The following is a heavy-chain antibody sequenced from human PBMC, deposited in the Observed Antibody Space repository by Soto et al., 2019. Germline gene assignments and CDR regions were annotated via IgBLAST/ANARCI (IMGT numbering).Heavy chain of an antibody. CDR2: ISAYNGNT. J-gene: IGHJ4*02. CDR1: GYTFTSYG. V-gene: IGHV1-18*01. Sequence: QVQLVQSGAEVKKPGASVKVSCKASGYTFTSYGISWVRQAPGQGLEWMGWISAYNGNTKYAQKLQVRLTMTTDTSTSTGYMELRSLRSDDTAVYYCARDLSIGLFDYWGQGTLVTVSS. CDR3: ARDLSIGLFDY. D-gene: IGHD2-21*01.